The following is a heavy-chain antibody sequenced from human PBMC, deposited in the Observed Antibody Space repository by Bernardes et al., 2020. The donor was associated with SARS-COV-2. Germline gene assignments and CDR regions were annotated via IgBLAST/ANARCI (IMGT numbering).Heavy chain of an antibody. CDR3: AKAAAVAGEFQH. J-gene: IGHJ1*01. CDR1: GFSFGAYA. Sequence: VGSLSLSCAASGFSFGAYAMSWVRQAPGKGLEWVSSVSGTGAGTYYAESVKGRFTISRDNSENTVDLQMNSLRPEDTAVYYCAKAAAVAGEFQHWGQGTLVIVSS. CDR2: VSGTGAGT. D-gene: IGHD6-19*01. V-gene: IGHV3-23*01.